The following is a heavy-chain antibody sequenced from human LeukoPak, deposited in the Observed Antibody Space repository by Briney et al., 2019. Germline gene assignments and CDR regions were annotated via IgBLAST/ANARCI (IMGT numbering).Heavy chain of an antibody. Sequence: SETLSLTCTVSGGSISRYYWSWIRQPPGKGLEWIGYIYYSGSTNYNPSLKSRVTISVDTSKNQFSLKLSSVTAADTAVYYCARAPLDYYDSSGYFDYWGQGTLVTVSS. D-gene: IGHD3-22*01. V-gene: IGHV4-59*01. J-gene: IGHJ4*02. CDR2: IYYSGST. CDR3: ARAPLDYYDSSGYFDY. CDR1: GGSISRYY.